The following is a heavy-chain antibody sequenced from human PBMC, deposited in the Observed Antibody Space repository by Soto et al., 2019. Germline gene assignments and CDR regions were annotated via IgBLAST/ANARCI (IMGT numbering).Heavy chain of an antibody. Sequence: ASVKVSCKVSGCTFNTYGITWVRQAPGQGLEWVGWISVYNGNTKYGEKVQDRVTMTTDTSTSTAYMELRSLRSDDTAVYYCARGSQNYDFWGQGTLVTVSS. CDR3: ARGSQNYDF. V-gene: IGHV1-18*04. D-gene: IGHD3-3*01. CDR1: GCTFNTYG. J-gene: IGHJ4*02. CDR2: ISVYNGNT.